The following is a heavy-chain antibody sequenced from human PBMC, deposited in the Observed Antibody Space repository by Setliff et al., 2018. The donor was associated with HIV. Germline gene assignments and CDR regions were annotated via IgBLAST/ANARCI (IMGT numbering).Heavy chain of an antibody. J-gene: IGHJ4*02. CDR3: AKIRNRDYFDNSGFYSPYYFEY. Sequence: SVKVSCKASGGTFSSYGITWVRQAPGQGLEWMGGIIPLFGTTNYAQKFQGRVAITADESTSIAYMELSSLRSEDTAVYYCAKIRNRDYFDNSGFYSPYYFEYWGQGTLVTVSS. V-gene: IGHV1-69*13. CDR2: IIPLFGTT. CDR1: GGTFSSYG. D-gene: IGHD3-22*01.